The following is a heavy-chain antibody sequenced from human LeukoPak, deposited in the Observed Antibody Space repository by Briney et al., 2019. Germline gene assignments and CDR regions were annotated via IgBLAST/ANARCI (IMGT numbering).Heavy chain of an antibody. CDR2: INPSGGST. Sequence: ASVKVSCKASGYTFTSYYMLWVRQAPGQGLEWKGIINPSGGSTSYAQKFQGRVTMTRDMSTSTVYMELSSLRSEDTAVYYCARDEGPDYDFWSASRFQHWGQGTLVTVSS. V-gene: IGHV1-46*01. CDR3: ARDEGPDYDFWSASRFQH. J-gene: IGHJ1*01. D-gene: IGHD3-3*01. CDR1: GYTFTSYY.